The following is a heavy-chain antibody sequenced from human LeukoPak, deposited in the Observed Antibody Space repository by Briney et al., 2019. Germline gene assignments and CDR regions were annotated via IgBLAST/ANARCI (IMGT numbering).Heavy chain of an antibody. Sequence: DPGRSLRLSCAASGFTFSSYGMHWVRQAPGKGLEWVSSISSSSSYIYYADSVKGRFTISRDNAKNSLYLQMNSLRAEDTAVYYCARAFYYYDSSGYYYEWERTGRDYYYGMDVWGQGTTVTVSS. CDR3: ARAFYYYDSSGYYYEWERTGRDYYYGMDV. J-gene: IGHJ6*02. CDR2: ISSSSSYI. D-gene: IGHD3-22*01. V-gene: IGHV3-21*01. CDR1: GFTFSSYG.